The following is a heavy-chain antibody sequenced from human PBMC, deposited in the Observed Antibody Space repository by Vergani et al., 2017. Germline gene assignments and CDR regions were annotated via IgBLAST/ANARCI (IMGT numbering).Heavy chain of an antibody. J-gene: IGHJ5*02. CDR3: ATDSSPVVPAANWFDP. CDR2: VDPEDGET. V-gene: IGHV1-69-2*01. Sequence: VQLVQSGSELKKPGASVKVSCKASGYTFTDYYMHWVQQAPGKGLEWMGLVDPEDGETIYAEKFQGRVTITADTSTDTAYMELSSLRSEDTAVYYCATDSSPVVPAANWFDPWGQGTLVTVSS. D-gene: IGHD2-2*01. CDR1: GYTFTDYY.